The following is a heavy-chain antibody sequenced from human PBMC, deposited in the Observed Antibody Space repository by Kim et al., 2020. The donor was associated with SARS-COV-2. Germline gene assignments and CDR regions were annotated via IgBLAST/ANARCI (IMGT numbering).Heavy chain of an antibody. CDR3: ARHQGNMVRGVHNWFDP. J-gene: IGHJ5*02. D-gene: IGHD3-10*01. Sequence: GESLKISCKGSGYSFTSYWISWVRQMPGKGLEWMGRIDPSDSYTNYSPSFQGHVTISADKSISTAYLQWSSLKASDTAMYYCARHQGNMVRGVHNWFDPWGQGTLVTVSS. V-gene: IGHV5-10-1*01. CDR1: GYSFTSYW. CDR2: IDPSDSYT.